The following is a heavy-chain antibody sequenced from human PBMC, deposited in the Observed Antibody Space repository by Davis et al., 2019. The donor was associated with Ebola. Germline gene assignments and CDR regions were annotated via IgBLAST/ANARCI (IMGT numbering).Heavy chain of an antibody. D-gene: IGHD3-16*01. J-gene: IGHJ6*02. CDR2: ISGSGGST. Sequence: GESLKISCAASGFTFSSYAMSWVRQAPGKGLEWVSAISGSGGSTYYADSVKGRFTISRDNSKNTLYLQMNSLRAEDTAVYYCARDLQPARFPYYYDGMDVWGQGTTVTVSS. CDR1: GFTFSSYA. CDR3: ARDLQPARFPYYYDGMDV. V-gene: IGHV3-23*01.